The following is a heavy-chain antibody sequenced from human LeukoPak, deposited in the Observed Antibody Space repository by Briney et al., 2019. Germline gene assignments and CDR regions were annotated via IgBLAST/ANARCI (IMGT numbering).Heavy chain of an antibody. Sequence: QPGGSLRLSCAASGFTFDDYGMSWVRQAPGKGLEWVSGINWNGGSTGYADSVKGRFTISRDNAKNSLYLQMNSLRAEDTALYYCARDQCYYDSSGYYNDYWGQGTLVTVSS. CDR1: GFTFDDYG. CDR2: INWNGGST. D-gene: IGHD3-22*01. V-gene: IGHV3-20*04. J-gene: IGHJ4*02. CDR3: ARDQCYYDSSGYYNDY.